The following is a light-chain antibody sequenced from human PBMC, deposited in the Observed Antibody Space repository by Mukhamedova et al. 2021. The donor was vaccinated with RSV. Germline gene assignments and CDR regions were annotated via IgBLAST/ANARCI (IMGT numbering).Light chain of an antibody. CDR3: QQYNNWPPIT. CDR1: QSVSSN. V-gene: IGKV3-15*01. CDR2: GAS. Sequence: ASQSVSSNLAWYQQKPGQAPRLLIYGASTRATGIPARFSGSESGTEFTLTISSMQSEDFAVYYCQQYNNWPPITFGGGTKVEI. J-gene: IGKJ4*01.